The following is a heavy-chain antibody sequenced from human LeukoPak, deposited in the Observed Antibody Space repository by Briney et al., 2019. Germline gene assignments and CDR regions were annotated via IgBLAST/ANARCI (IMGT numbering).Heavy chain of an antibody. J-gene: IGHJ4*02. V-gene: IGHV3-30*03. CDR3: ARSRPGIAVAGQSEAYFDY. Sequence: GGSLRLSCAASGFTFSSYGMHWVRQAPGKGLEWVAVISYDGSNKYYADSVKGRFTISRENAKNSLYLQMNSLRAGDTAVYYCARSRPGIAVAGQSEAYFDYWGQGTLVTVSS. CDR1: GFTFSSYG. CDR2: ISYDGSNK. D-gene: IGHD6-19*01.